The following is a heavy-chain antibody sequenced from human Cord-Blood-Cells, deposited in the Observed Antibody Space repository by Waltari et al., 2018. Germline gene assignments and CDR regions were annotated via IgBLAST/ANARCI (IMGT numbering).Heavy chain of an antibody. CDR2: IIPILGIA. V-gene: IGHV1-69*09. D-gene: IGHD2-21*02. J-gene: IGHJ3*02. CDR3: AREVTGDAFDI. CDR1: GGTFRSYA. Sequence: QVQLVQSGAEVKKPGSSVKVYCKASGGTFRSYAISWVRQAPGQGLEWMGRIIPILGIANYAQKFQGRVTITADKSTSTAYMELSSLRSEDTAVYYCAREVTGDAFDIWGQGTMVTVSS.